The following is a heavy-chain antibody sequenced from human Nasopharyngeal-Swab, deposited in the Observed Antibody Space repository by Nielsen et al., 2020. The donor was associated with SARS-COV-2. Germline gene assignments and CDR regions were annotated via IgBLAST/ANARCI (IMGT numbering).Heavy chain of an antibody. CDR2: ISAYNGNT. J-gene: IGHJ4*02. D-gene: IGHD6-13*01. CDR1: GWTFTSYG. Sequence: ASGKVSCKGSGWTFTSYGISGERQSPGQGLEGMGWISAYNGNTNYAQKRQGRVTMTTDTSTSTAYMELSSLRSDDTAVYYCARAGAAADNPGYWGQGTLVTVSS. V-gene: IGHV1-18*01. CDR3: ARAGAAADNPGY.